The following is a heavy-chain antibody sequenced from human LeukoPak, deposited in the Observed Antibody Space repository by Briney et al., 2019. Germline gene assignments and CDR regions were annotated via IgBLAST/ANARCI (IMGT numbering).Heavy chain of an antibody. J-gene: IGHJ4*02. Sequence: GGSLRLSCAASGFTFGGYAMSWVRQAPGKGLEWVSTFSDSGGNTYYADSVKGRFTISRDNAKNTLYLQMNSLRAEDTAVYYCARDSCDYVWGSYRCPLDYWGQGTLVTVSS. V-gene: IGHV3-23*01. CDR3: ARDSCDYVWGSYRCPLDY. CDR2: FSDSGGNT. CDR1: GFTFGGYA. D-gene: IGHD3-16*02.